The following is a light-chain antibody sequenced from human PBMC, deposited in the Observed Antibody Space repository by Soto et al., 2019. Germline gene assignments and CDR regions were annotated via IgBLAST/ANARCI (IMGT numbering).Light chain of an antibody. CDR1: QTISTN. V-gene: IGKV1-39*01. J-gene: IGKJ5*01. Sequence: DIQMTQSPLLSASVGDRVTIACRASQTISTNLNWYQQKPGNAPNLLIYAASTLQSGFSSRFSGGGYGTDFTLTISSLQPDDFATCYCQQTYSAPHYFGQWTRLDIK. CDR2: AAS. CDR3: QQTYSAPHY.